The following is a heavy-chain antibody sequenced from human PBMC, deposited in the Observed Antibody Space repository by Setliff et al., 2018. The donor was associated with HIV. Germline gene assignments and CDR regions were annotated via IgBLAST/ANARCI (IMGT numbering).Heavy chain of an antibody. CDR2: VGESNSIT. V-gene: IGHV3-23*01. CDR3: ARSNCGGDCDAFDI. J-gene: IGHJ3*02. Sequence: GGSLRLSCAASGFSFSSFAMTWIRQAPGKALEWVSSVGESNSITYYLDSAKGRFTISRDNSKNTLYLQMNSLRAEDTAVYYCARSNCGGDCDAFDIWGQGTMVTVSS. CDR1: GFSFSSFA. D-gene: IGHD2-21*02.